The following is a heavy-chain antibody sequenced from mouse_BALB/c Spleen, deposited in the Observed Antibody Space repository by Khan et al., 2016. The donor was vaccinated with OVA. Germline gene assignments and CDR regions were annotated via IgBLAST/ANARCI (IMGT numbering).Heavy chain of an antibody. CDR3: ARKDYYDYDPFPY. CDR1: GYSITSEYA. CDR2: INYSGNT. D-gene: IGHD2-4*01. J-gene: IGHJ3*01. Sequence: EVQLQESGPVLVKPSQSLSLTCTVTGYSITSEYAWNWIRHFPGNKLEWMGYINYSGNTRYNPSLKSRISITRDTSKNQFFLQLNSVTTEDTATYCCARKDYYDYDPFPYWGQGTLVTVSA. V-gene: IGHV3-2*02.